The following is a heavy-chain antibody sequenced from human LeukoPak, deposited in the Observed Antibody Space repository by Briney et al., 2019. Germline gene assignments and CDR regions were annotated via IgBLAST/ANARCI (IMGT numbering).Heavy chain of an antibody. Sequence: GGSLRLSCAASGFTFSSYAMSWVRQAPGKGLEWVSAISGGGDSTYYADSVKGRFTISRDNSKNTLSLQMNSLRAEDTAIYYCARVWRGNYYDYWGQGTLVTVSS. J-gene: IGHJ4*02. CDR2: ISGGGDST. CDR3: ARVWRGNYYDY. D-gene: IGHD1-1*01. CDR1: GFTFSSYA. V-gene: IGHV3-23*01.